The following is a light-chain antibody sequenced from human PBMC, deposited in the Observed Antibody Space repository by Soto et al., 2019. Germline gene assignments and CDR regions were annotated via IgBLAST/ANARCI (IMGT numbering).Light chain of an antibody. V-gene: IGLV2-14*01. CDR1: RRGVGAYNY. Sequence: QSVLPQPASVSGSPGQSIPISCIGTRRGVGAYNYVSWYQQHPGKAPKLMIYEVSNRPSGISNRFSGSKSGNTASLTISGLQAEDEADYYCNSYTRSSTGVCGGGTQLTVL. CDR3: NSYTRSSTGV. CDR2: EVS. J-gene: IGLJ3*02.